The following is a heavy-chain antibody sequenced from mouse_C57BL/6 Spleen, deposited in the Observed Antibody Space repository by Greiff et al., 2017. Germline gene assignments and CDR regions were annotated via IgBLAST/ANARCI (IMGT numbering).Heavy chain of an antibody. CDR3: ARSTVVPFAY. D-gene: IGHD1-1*01. CDR2: IYPGDGDT. V-gene: IGHV1-80*01. J-gene: IGHJ3*01. Sequence: QVQLKESGAELVKPGASVKISCKASGYAFSSYWMNWVKQRPGKGLEWIGQIYPGDGDTNYNGKFKGKATLTADKSSSPAYMQLSSLTSEDSAVYFCARSTVVPFAYWGQGTLVTVSA. CDR1: GYAFSSYW.